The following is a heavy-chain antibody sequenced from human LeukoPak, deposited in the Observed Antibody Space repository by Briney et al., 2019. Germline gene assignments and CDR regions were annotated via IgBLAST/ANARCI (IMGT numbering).Heavy chain of an antibody. V-gene: IGHV3-30*04. CDR2: IFYDGSNK. CDR1: GFIFSNYA. CDR3: LPDWFDP. J-gene: IGHJ5*02. Sequence: PGGSLRLSCTASGFIFSNYAMHWVRQAPGKGLEWAAVIFYDGSNKYYADSVKGRFTISRDNSKNTLYLQMNSLRTEDTAVYYCLPDWFDPWGQGTLVTVSS.